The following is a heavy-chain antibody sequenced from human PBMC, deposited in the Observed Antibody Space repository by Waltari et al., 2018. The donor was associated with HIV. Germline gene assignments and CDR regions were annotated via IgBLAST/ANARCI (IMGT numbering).Heavy chain of an antibody. Sequence: EVQLVESGGVVVQPGGSLRLSCAAPGFTFDDYAMLWVRQAPGKGLVWCSRFSWNGDNTVYADSVKSRFTSSRDNSKNSLYLQMNSLRAEDTALYYCAKASRSTFDVYFMDGWGQGTTVTVSS. V-gene: IGHV3-43D*04. D-gene: IGHD1-20*01. CDR1: GFTFDDYA. CDR3: AKASRSTFDVYFMDG. J-gene: IGHJ6*02. CDR2: FSWNGDNT.